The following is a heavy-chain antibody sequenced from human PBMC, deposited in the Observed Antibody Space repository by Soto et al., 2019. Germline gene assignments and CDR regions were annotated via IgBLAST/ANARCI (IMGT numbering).Heavy chain of an antibody. V-gene: IGHV1-24*01. J-gene: IGHJ6*02. D-gene: IGHD3-22*01. CDR2: FDPEDGET. Sequence: GQVSYKDSGCTLTELSMHWVLQAPGNGLEWMGGFDPEDGETSYAQKFQRIITMTENTSTHTAYMKLSRLSAEDAAEYYCATYYPSGGIDVWGQGTMVTVSS. CDR1: GCTLTELS. CDR3: ATYYPSGGIDV.